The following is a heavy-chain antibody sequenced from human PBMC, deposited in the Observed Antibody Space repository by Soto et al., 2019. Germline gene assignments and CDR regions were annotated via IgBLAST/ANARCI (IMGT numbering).Heavy chain of an antibody. CDR3: ASPGLGWGATIDP. J-gene: IGHJ5*02. Sequence: WVRQFPGQGLEWMGGIIPIFGTANYAQKFQGRVTITADESTSTAYMELSSLRSEDTAVYYCASPGLGWGATIDPGVQGPLVT. CDR2: IIPIFGTA. D-gene: IGHD1-26*01. V-gene: IGHV1-69*01.